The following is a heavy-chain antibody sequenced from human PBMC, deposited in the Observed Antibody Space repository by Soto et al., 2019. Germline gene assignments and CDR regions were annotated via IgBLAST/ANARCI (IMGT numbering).Heavy chain of an antibody. CDR2: IYYSGST. CDR1: GGSISSGDYY. V-gene: IGHV4-30-4*01. CDR3: ARSYYYDSSGLGY. Sequence: ASETLSLTCTVSGGSISSGDYYWSWIRQPPGKGLEWIGYIYYSGSTYYNPSLKSRVTISVDTSKNQFSLKLSSVTAADTAVYYCARSYYYDSSGLGYWGQGTLVTVSS. D-gene: IGHD3-22*01. J-gene: IGHJ4*02.